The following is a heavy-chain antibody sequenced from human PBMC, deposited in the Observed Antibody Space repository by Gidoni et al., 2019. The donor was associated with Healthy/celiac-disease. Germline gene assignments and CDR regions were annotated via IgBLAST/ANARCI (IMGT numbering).Heavy chain of an antibody. CDR2: IYYSGST. Sequence: QVQLQESGPGLVKPSETLSLTCTVSGGSVSRGSYYWSWIRQPPGKGLEWIGYIYYSGSTNYNPSLKSRVTISVDTSKNQFSLKLSSVTAADTAVYYCARDVAARSQRTSDYYGMDVWGQGTTVTVSS. CDR1: GGSVSRGSYY. CDR3: ARDVAARSQRTSDYYGMDV. D-gene: IGHD6-6*01. V-gene: IGHV4-61*01. J-gene: IGHJ6*02.